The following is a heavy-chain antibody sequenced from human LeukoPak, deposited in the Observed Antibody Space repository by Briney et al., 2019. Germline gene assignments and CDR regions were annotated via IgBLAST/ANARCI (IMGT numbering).Heavy chain of an antibody. V-gene: IGHV1-2*06. D-gene: IGHD3-10*01. J-gene: IGHJ4*02. CDR3: ARDPRGDLPYGSGSQNDY. Sequence: GASVRVSCKASGYTFTGYYMHWVRQAPGQGLEWMGRINPNSGGTNYAQKFQGRVTMTRDTSISTAYMELSRLRSDDTAVYYCARDPRGDLPYGSGSQNDYWGQGTLVTVSS. CDR2: INPNSGGT. CDR1: GYTFTGYY.